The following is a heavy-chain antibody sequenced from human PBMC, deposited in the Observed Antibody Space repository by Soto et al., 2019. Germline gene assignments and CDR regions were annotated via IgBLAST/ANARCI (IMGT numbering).Heavy chain of an antibody. CDR3: ARATPGVYVWGSYRSDAFDI. CDR1: GDSVSSNSAA. J-gene: IGHJ3*02. V-gene: IGHV6-1*01. Sequence: SQTLSLTCAISGDSVSSNSAAWNWIRQSPSRGLVWLGRTYYRSKWYNDDAVSVKSRITINPDTSKNQLSLQLNSVTPEDTAVYYCARATPGVYVWGSYRSDAFDIWGEGTMVTVSS. CDR2: TYYRSKWYN. D-gene: IGHD3-16*02.